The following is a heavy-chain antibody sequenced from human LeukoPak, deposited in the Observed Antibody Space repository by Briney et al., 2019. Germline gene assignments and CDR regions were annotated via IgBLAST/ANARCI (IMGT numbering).Heavy chain of an antibody. CDR1: GFTFSNYA. Sequence: GGSLRLSCAASGFTFSNYAMSWVRQAPGKGLEWVSAITGGGSGIYYADSMKSRFTVSRDNSKNTLYLQINSLRAEDTAVYYCAKWGDYDVLTGYYVSDYWGQGTLVTVSS. CDR3: AKWGDYDVLTGYYVSDY. V-gene: IGHV3-23*01. J-gene: IGHJ4*02. CDR2: ITGGGSGI. D-gene: IGHD3-9*01.